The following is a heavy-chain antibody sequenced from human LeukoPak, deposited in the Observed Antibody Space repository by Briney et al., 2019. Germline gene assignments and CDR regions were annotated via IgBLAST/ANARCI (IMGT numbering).Heavy chain of an antibody. CDR3: ARRGDVTTRVCFDY. CDR2: IYYSGST. CDR1: GGSISSYY. D-gene: IGHD4-17*01. V-gene: IGHV4-59*08. Sequence: SETLSLTCTVSGGSISSYYWSWIRQPPGKGLEWIGYIYYSGSTNYNPSLKSRVTISVDTSKNQFSLKLSSVTAADTAVYYCARRGDVTTRVCFDYWGQGTLVTVSS. J-gene: IGHJ4*02.